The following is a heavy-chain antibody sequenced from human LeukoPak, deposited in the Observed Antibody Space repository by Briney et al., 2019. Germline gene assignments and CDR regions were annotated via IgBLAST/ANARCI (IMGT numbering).Heavy chain of an antibody. V-gene: IGHV3-11*04. CDR3: ARDRKYTYGYYFDY. J-gene: IGHJ4*02. D-gene: IGHD5-18*01. CDR2: ISSSGNII. Sequence: PGGSLRLSCAASGFTFSDYYMSWIRQAPGKGLEWVSYISSSGNIIYYADSVKGRFTISRDNAKNSLYLQMNSLRVEDTAVYYCARDRKYTYGYYFDYWGQGALVTVSS. CDR1: GFTFSDYY.